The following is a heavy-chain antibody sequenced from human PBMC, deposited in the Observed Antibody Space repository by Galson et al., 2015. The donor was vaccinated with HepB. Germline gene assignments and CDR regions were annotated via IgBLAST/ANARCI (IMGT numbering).Heavy chain of an antibody. V-gene: IGHV3-21*04. CDR1: GFTFRSYT. CDR3: ARAYYYGLGGAFDI. Sequence: SLRLSCAASGFTFRSYTMNWVRQAPGKGLEWVSSISSKSNYIYYVDSVKGRFTISRDNSKNSLYLQMNSLRAEDTAVYYCARAYYYGLGGAFDIWGQGTRVTVSS. CDR2: ISSKSNYI. J-gene: IGHJ3*02. D-gene: IGHD3-10*01.